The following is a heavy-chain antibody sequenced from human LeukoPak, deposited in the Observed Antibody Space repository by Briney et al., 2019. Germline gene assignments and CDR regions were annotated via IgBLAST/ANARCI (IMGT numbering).Heavy chain of an antibody. J-gene: IGHJ4*02. V-gene: IGHV3-74*01. CDR2: INSDGSST. CDR1: GFTFSSYW. D-gene: IGHD3-22*01. CDR3: ARDPGPYYYDSSGYWRGNFDY. Sequence: GGSLRLSCAASGFTFSSYWMHWVRQAPGKGLVWVSRINSDGSSTSYADSVKGRFTISRDNAKNTLYLQMNSLRAEDTAVYYCARDPGPYYYDSSGYWRGNFDYWGQGTLVTVSS.